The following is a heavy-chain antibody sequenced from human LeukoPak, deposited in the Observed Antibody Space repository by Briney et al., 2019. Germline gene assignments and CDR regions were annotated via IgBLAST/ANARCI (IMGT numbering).Heavy chain of an antibody. CDR2: INHSGST. D-gene: IGHD3-10*01. V-gene: IGHV4-34*01. J-gene: IGHJ4*02. Sequence: SETLSLTCAVYGRSFSGYYWSWIRQPPGKGLEWIGEINHSGSTNYNPSLKSRVTISVDTSKNQFSLKLSSVTAADTAVYYCARGPLYYYGSGSNYSHPFDYWGQGTLVTVSS. CDR3: ARGPLYYYGSGSNYSHPFDY. CDR1: GRSFSGYY.